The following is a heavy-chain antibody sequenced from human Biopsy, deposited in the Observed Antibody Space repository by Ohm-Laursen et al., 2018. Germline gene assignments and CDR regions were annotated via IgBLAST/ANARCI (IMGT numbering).Heavy chain of an antibody. CDR2: INSNSGNA. J-gene: IGHJ6*02. V-gene: IGHV1-2*02. CDR1: GYTFAGYY. Sequence: ASVKVSCNASGYTFAGYYLHWVRQAPGHGLEWMVWINSNSGNANYAQSFQGRLTVTRDTSISTAYMELTSLTFDDTAIYYCARVPAYPSIDGYYGLDLWGQGTTVIVSS. CDR3: ARVPAYPSIDGYYGLDL. D-gene: IGHD3-9*01.